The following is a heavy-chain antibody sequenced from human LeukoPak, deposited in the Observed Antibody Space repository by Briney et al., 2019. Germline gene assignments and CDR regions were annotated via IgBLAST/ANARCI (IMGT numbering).Heavy chain of an antibody. D-gene: IGHD4-11*01. Sequence: GSLRLSCAASGFTFSSYSMNWVRQAPGKGLEWVSYISSSSSTIYYADSVKGRFTISRDNAKNSLYLQMNSLKTEDTAVYYCTTDRWTTWAFDVWGQGTMVTVSS. J-gene: IGHJ3*01. CDR3: TTDRWTTWAFDV. V-gene: IGHV3-48*01. CDR1: GFTFSSYS. CDR2: ISSSSSTI.